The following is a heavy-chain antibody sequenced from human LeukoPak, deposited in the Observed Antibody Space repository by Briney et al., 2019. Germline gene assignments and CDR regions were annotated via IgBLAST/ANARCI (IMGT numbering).Heavy chain of an antibody. V-gene: IGHV1-18*01. CDR3: ATHSTRIAVRPSDYYYYMDV. D-gene: IGHD6-6*01. Sequence: ASVKVSCKASGYTFTSYGISWVRQAPGQGLEWMGWISAYNSNTNYAQKLQGRVTMTTDTSTSTAYMELRSLRSDDTAVYYCATHSTRIAVRPSDYYYYMDVWGKGTTVTVSS. J-gene: IGHJ6*03. CDR1: GYTFTSYG. CDR2: ISAYNSNT.